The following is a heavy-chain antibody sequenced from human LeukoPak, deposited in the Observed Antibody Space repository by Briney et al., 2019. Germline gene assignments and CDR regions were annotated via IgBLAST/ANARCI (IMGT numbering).Heavy chain of an antibody. CDR1: GFTFSSYA. V-gene: IGHV3-30-3*01. CDR2: ISYDGSNK. J-gene: IGHJ6*02. CDR3: ARDRKGRGLLWFESRYYGTDV. D-gene: IGHD3-10*01. Sequence: PGGSLRLSCAASGFTFSSYAMHWVRQAPGKGLEWVAVISYDGSNKYYADSVKGRFTISRDNSKNTLYLQMNSLRAEDTAVYYCARDRKGRGLLWFESRYYGTDVWGQGTTVTVSS.